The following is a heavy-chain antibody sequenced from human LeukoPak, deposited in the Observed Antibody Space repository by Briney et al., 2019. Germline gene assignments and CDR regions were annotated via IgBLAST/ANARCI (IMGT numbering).Heavy chain of an antibody. J-gene: IGHJ6*03. D-gene: IGHD3-22*01. V-gene: IGHV1-18*01. Sequence: ASVKVSCKASGYTFTSYGISWVRQAPGQGLEWMGWISAYNGNTNYAQKLQGRVTMTTDTSTSTAYMELRSLRSDDTAVYYCARDLLNYYDSSGYYEYYYYYMDVWGKGTTVTVSS. CDR1: GYTFTSYG. CDR3: ARDLLNYYDSSGYYEYYYYYMDV. CDR2: ISAYNGNT.